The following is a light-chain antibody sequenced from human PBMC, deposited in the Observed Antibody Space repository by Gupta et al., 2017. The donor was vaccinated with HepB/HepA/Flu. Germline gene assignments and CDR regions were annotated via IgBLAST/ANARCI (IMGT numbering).Light chain of an antibody. CDR3: QQRSSWPSRT. V-gene: IGKV3-11*01. J-gene: IGKJ4*01. CDR1: QSVRDY. CDR2: DAS. Sequence: EIVLTQSPATLSLSPGERATLSCGASQSVRDYLAWYQQKPGQAPSLLIYDASKRATGIPARFSGSGSGVDFTLTISTIEPEDFAVDYCQQRSSWPSRTFGGGTKVEIK.